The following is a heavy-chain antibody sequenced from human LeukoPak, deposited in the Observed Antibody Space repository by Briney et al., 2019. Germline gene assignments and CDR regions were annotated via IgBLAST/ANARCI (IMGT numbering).Heavy chain of an antibody. J-gene: IGHJ4*02. Sequence: GGSLRLSCAASGFPFGSYAMTWVRQAPGKGLEWVSTISGSGSSTYYADSVKGRLTISRDNSKNTLYLQMNSLRAEDTAVYYCAKPRYDTGSYYVDYWGQGTLVTVSS. D-gene: IGHD3-22*01. CDR3: AKPRYDTGSYYVDY. CDR2: ISGSGSST. CDR1: GFPFGSYA. V-gene: IGHV3-23*01.